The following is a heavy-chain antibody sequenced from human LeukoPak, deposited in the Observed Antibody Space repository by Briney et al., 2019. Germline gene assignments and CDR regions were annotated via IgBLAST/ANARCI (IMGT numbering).Heavy chain of an antibody. D-gene: IGHD2-2*01. Sequence: PGGSLRLSCAASGFTFSSYGMHWVRQAPGKGLEWVAFIRYDGSNKYYADSVKGRFTISRDNSKNTLYLQMNSLRAEDTAVYYSAKVPYCSSTSCYGFDYWGQGTLVTVSS. CDR2: IRYDGSNK. CDR1: GFTFSSYG. J-gene: IGHJ4*02. V-gene: IGHV3-30*02. CDR3: AKVPYCSSTSCYGFDY.